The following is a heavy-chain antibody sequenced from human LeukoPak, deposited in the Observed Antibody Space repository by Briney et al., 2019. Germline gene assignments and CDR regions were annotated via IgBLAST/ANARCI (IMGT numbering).Heavy chain of an antibody. J-gene: IGHJ5*02. Sequence: QPGGSLRLSCAASGFTLSSYGMHWVRQAPGKGLEWVAFIRYDGSNKYYADSVKGRFTISRDNSKNTLYLQMNSLRAEDTAVYYCATLTGYHNWFDPWGQGTLVTVSS. CDR2: IRYDGSNK. V-gene: IGHV3-30*02. CDR1: GFTLSSYG. CDR3: ATLTGYHNWFDP. D-gene: IGHD3-9*01.